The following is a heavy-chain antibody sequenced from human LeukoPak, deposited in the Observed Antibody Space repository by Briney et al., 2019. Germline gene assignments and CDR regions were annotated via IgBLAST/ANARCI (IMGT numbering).Heavy chain of an antibody. V-gene: IGHV1-69*13. D-gene: IGHD3-3*01. CDR1: GGTFSSYA. CDR3: ARGLRFLEWFETHGFDY. Sequence: ASVKVSCKASGGTFSSYAISWVRQAPGQGLEWMGGIIPIFGTANYAQKFQGRVTITADESTSTAYMELSSLRSEDTAVYYCARGLRFLEWFETHGFDYWGQGTLVTVSS. CDR2: IIPIFGTA. J-gene: IGHJ4*02.